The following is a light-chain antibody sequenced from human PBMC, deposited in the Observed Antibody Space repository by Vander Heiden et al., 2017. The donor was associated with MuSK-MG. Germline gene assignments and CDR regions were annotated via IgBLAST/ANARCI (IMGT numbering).Light chain of an antibody. CDR1: STIVRNQG. CDR3: SAWDSSLSAVV. J-gene: IGLJ2*01. CDR2: RNN. Sequence: QAGLTQPPSVSTGLRQTATLTCTGNSTIVRNQGAAWLQQHQGHPPKLLSYRNNNRPSGISERFSASRSGNTASLTMTGLQPEDEADYYCSAWDSSLSAVVFGGGTKLTVL. V-gene: IGLV10-54*02.